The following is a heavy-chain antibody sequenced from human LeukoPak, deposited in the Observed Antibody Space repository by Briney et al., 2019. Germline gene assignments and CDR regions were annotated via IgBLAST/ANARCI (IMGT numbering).Heavy chain of an antibody. J-gene: IGHJ4*02. CDR1: GFTVSSNY. V-gene: IGHV3-53*04. CDR3: AKVSRDGYNYFDY. D-gene: IGHD5-24*01. CDR2: IYSGGST. Sequence: HPGGSLRLSCAASGFTVSSNYMSWVRQAPGKGLEWVSVIYSGGSTYYADSVKGRFTISRHNSKNTLYLQMNSLRAEDTAVYYCAKVSRDGYNYFDYWGQGTLVTVSS.